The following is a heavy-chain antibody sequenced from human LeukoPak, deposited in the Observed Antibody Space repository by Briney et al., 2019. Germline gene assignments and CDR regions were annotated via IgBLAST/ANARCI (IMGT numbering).Heavy chain of an antibody. J-gene: IGHJ4*02. CDR2: ISGSGGST. CDR1: GFTFSSYA. Sequence: GGSLRLSCAASGFTFSSYAMSWVRQAPGKGPEWVSAISGSGGSTYYADSVKGRFTISRDNSKNTLYLQMNSLRAEDTAVYYCAKDQFQYCSSTSCYSPFDYWGQGTLVTVSS. CDR3: AKDQFQYCSSTSCYSPFDY. V-gene: IGHV3-23*01. D-gene: IGHD2-2*01.